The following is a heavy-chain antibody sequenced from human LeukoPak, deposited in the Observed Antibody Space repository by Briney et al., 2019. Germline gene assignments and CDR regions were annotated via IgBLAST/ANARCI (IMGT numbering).Heavy chain of an antibody. D-gene: IGHD5-24*01. CDR2: ISSSSAYI. J-gene: IGHJ3*02. CDR3: AKKMDDAFDI. CDR1: GFTFSSYS. V-gene: IGHV3-21*01. Sequence: KSGGSLRLSCAASGFTFSSYSMNWARQAPGKGLEWVSFISSSSAYISYTDSVKGRFTISRDNAKNSLYLQMNNLRAEDTSVYYCAKKMDDAFDIWGQGTMVTVSS.